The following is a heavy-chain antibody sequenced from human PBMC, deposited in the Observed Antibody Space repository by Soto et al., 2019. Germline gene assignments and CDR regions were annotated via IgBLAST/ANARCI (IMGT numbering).Heavy chain of an antibody. V-gene: IGHV4-31*03. J-gene: IGHJ4*02. CDR2: IYYSGIT. Sequence: QVQLQESGPGLVKPSQTLSLTCTVSSGSISSGGYYWSWIRQHPGKGLEWIGYIYYSGITYYNPSLKSRVTISVDTSKNQFSLRLSSVTAADTAVYYCARWPQLEPRFDYWGQGTLVTVSS. CDR1: SGSISSGGYY. D-gene: IGHD1-1*01. CDR3: ARWPQLEPRFDY.